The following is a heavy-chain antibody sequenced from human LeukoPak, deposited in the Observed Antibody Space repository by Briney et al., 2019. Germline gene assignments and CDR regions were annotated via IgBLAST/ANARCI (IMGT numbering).Heavy chain of an antibody. D-gene: IGHD2-15*01. CDR3: ARTGYLLNGYFDY. CDR2: INWNGGST. V-gene: IGHV3-20*04. Sequence: GGSLRFSCAASGFTFSSYEMNWVRQAPGKGLEWVSGINWNGGSTGYADSVKGRFTISRDNAKNSLYLQMNSLRAEDTALYYCARTGYLLNGYFDYWGQGTLVTVSS. J-gene: IGHJ4*02. CDR1: GFTFSSYE.